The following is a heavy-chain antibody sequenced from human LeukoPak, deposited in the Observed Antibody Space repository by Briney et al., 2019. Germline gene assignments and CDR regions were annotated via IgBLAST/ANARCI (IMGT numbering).Heavy chain of an antibody. J-gene: IGHJ6*02. Sequence: ASVKVSCKASGYTFTSYYMHWVRQAPGQGLEWMGIINPSGGTTVYAQKFHDRVTMTRDTSTSTVYMEVGSLRPEDTAVYYCARPTSIIPASNVYYYYYAMDVWGQGTTVTVSS. CDR3: ARPTSIIPASNVYYYYYAMDV. CDR2: INPSGGTT. D-gene: IGHD2-2*01. CDR1: GYTFTSYY. V-gene: IGHV1-46*01.